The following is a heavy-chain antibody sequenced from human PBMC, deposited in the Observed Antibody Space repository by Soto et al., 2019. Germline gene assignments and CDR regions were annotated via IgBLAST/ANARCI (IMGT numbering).Heavy chain of an antibody. D-gene: IGHD7-27*01. Sequence: QVQLVESGGGVVQPGRSLRLSCAASGFSFSSYNMHWVRQAPGKGLEWVTFIWRDGNSQSHADSGKGRFTVSRDNSKNTLYLQMDSLRGEDTAVYYCATDSWGPEVWGQGTTVTVSS. CDR2: IWRDGNSQ. J-gene: IGHJ6*02. V-gene: IGHV3-33*01. CDR3: ATDSWGPEV. CDR1: GFSFSSYN.